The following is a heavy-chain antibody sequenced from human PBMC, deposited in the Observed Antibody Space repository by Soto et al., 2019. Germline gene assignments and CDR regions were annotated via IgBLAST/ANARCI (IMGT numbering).Heavy chain of an antibody. CDR2: IIPIFGTA. CDR1: GGTFSSYA. Sequence: QVQLVQSGAEVTKPGSSVKVSCKASGGTFSSYAISWVRQAPGQGLEWMGGIIPIFGTANYAQKFQGRATITADESTSTAYMELSSLRSEDTAVYYCARDRYGSGNYYYYGMDVWGQGTTVTVSS. J-gene: IGHJ6*02. CDR3: ARDRYGSGNYYYYGMDV. D-gene: IGHD3-10*01. V-gene: IGHV1-69*12.